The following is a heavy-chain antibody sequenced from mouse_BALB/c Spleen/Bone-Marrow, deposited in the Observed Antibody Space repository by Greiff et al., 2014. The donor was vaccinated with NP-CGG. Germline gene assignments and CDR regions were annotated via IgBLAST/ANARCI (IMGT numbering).Heavy chain of an antibody. CDR3: TRTGDCSRGAWFAY. Sequence: QVHVKQSGAELVKPGASIKLSCKASGYTFTSYYMYWVKQRPGQGLEWIGEINPSNGGTNFNEKFKSKATLTVDKSSTTAYMQLSSLTSEDSAVYYCTRTGDCSRGAWFAYWGQGTLVTVSA. D-gene: IGHD1-1*01. J-gene: IGHJ3*01. V-gene: IGHV1S81*02. CDR1: GYTFTSYY. CDR2: INPSNGGT.